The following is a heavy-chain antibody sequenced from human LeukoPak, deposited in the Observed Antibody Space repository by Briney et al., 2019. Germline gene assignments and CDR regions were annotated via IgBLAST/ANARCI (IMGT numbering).Heavy chain of an antibody. CDR2: MNPNSANT. D-gene: IGHD3-10*01. CDR1: GYTFTNYD. V-gene: IGHV1-8*03. J-gene: IGHJ4*02. Sequence: ASVKVSCKASGYTFTNYDINWVRQTTGQGLEWMGWMNPNSANTGYAQNFPGRVTITMNTSISTAYMDLSSLRSEDTAVYYCARGKRYDSGSYYTDYWGQGTLVTVSS. CDR3: ARGKRYDSGSYYTDY.